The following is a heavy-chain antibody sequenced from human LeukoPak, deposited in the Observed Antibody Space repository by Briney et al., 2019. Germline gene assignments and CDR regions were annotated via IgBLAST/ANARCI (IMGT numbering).Heavy chain of an antibody. V-gene: IGHV3-30-3*01. D-gene: IGHD2-15*01. J-gene: IGHJ4*02. CDR2: ISYDGSNK. CDR3: ARDQTGFCSGSSCLGSTFDY. Sequence: GGSLRLSCAASGFTFNTYAIHWVRQAPGMGLQWVAVISYDGSNKYYADSVKGRFTIPRDNSKNTLYLQMNSLRAEDTAVYYCARDQTGFCSGSSCLGSTFDYWGQGTLVTVSS. CDR1: GFTFNTYA.